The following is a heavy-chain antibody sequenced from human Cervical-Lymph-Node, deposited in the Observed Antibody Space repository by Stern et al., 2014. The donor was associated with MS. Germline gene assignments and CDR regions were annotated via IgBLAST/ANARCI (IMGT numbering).Heavy chain of an antibody. CDR3: ARGGEVAGWTDFDY. J-gene: IGHJ4*02. V-gene: IGHV1-69*01. D-gene: IGHD6-19*01. CDR1: GGTFRRYA. CDR2: IIPIFGTA. Sequence: VQLVESGAEVKKPGSSVKVSCKASGGTFRRYAISWVRQAPGQGLEWMGGIIPIFGTANDAQKFQGRVTITADESTSTAYMELSSLRSEDTAVYYCARGGEVAGWTDFDYWGQGTLVTVST.